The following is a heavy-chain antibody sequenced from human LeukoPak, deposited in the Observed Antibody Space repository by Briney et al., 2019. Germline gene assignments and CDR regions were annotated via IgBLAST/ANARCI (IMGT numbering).Heavy chain of an antibody. D-gene: IGHD1-26*01. CDR2: IYHSGST. V-gene: IGHV4-38-2*02. J-gene: IGHJ4*02. Sequence: PSETLSLTCTVSGYSFSSGYYWGWIRQPPGKGLEWIGSIYHSGSTYYNPSLKSRVTISVDTSKNQFSLKLSSVTAADTAVYYCARDPREWELPFDYWGQGTLVTVSS. CDR3: ARDPREWELPFDY. CDR1: GYSFSSGYY.